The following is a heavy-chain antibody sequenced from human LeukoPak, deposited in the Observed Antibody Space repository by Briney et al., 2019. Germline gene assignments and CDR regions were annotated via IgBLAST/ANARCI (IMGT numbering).Heavy chain of an antibody. CDR2: IYYSGST. J-gene: IGHJ3*02. Sequence: PSETLSLTCTVSGSSISSYYWSWIRQPPGKGLEWIGYIYYSGSTNYNPSLKSRVTISVDTSKNQFSLKLSSVTAADTAVYYCARGNDFWSGYPGDAFDIWGQGTMVTVSS. V-gene: IGHV4-59*01. CDR3: ARGNDFWSGYPGDAFDI. D-gene: IGHD3-3*01. CDR1: GSSISSYY.